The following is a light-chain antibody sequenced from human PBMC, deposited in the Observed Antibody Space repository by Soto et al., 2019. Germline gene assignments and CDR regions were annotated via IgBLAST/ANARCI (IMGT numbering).Light chain of an antibody. CDR3: QQSYNMPFT. CDR2: AAS. CDR1: QSLSGW. Sequence: DIQLTQTPSTLSASIGDTVTITCRVSQSLSGWLAWYQQIPGKAPKLLIYAASSLQSGLPSRFSGTQSGTDFTLTISSLQPEDLATYFCQQSYNMPFTFGPGTKVDIK. V-gene: IGKV1-39*01. J-gene: IGKJ3*01.